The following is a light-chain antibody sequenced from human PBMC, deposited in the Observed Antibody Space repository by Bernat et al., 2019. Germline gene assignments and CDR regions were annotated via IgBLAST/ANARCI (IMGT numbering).Light chain of an antibody. CDR1: QSVSSSY. V-gene: IGKV3-20*01. Sequence: EIVLTQSPGTMSLSPGERANLSCRASQSVSSSYFAWYQQTPGQAPRLLIYGASSRATGIPDRFSGSGSGTDFSLTISRLEPEDFVVYYCHQYAGSPLTFGGGTKEENK. J-gene: IGKJ4*01. CDR2: GAS. CDR3: HQYAGSPLT.